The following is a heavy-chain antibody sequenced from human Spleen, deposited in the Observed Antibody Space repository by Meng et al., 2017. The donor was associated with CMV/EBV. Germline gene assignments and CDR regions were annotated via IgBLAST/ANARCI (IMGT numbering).Heavy chain of an antibody. CDR1: GFTFSDYA. J-gene: IGHJ4*02. CDR3: VRASVRRYYHDSTGYYYTYFDS. V-gene: IGHV3-30-3*01. CDR2: ISFDVDYK. D-gene: IGHD3-22*01. Sequence: GGSLRLSCAASGFTFSDYALHWVRQAPGMGLEWVAVISFDVDYKYHTDSVRGRFTISRDNSENTLYLQMNSLRTEDTAVYYCVRASVRRYYHDSTGYYYTYFDSWGQGTLVTVSS.